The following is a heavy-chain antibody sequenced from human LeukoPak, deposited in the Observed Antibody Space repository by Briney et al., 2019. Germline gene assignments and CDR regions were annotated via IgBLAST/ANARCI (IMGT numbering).Heavy chain of an antibody. CDR2: ISSSGSTI. J-gene: IGHJ6*04. CDR1: GFTLSSYE. D-gene: IGHD3-10*02. CDR3: AERGITMIGGV. V-gene: IGHV3-48*03. Sequence: GGSLRLSCAASGFTLSSYEMNWVRQAPGKGLEWVSYISSSGSTIYYADSVKGRFTISRDNAKNTLYLQMNSLRAEDTAVYYCAERGITMIGGVWGKGTTVTISS.